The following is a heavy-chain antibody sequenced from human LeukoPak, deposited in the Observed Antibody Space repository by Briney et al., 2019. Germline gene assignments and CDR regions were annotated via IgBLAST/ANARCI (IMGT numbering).Heavy chain of an antibody. CDR1: GGSFSGYY. V-gene: IGHV4-34*01. Sequence: PSETLSLTCAVYGGSFSGYYWSWIRQSPGKGLEWIGEINQSGTTNYNPSLKSRVTISIDTSKNQFSLKLNSVTAADTAVYYCAINDGGGSYYKSDFWGQGIRVTVSS. J-gene: IGHJ4*02. D-gene: IGHD3-10*01. CDR2: INQSGTT. CDR3: AINDGGGSYYKSDF.